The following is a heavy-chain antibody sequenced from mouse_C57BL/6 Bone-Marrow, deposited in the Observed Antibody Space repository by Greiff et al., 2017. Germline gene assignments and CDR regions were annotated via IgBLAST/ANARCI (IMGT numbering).Heavy chain of an antibody. CDR3: AIYGSSPDYFDY. Sequence: VQLQQSGAELVKPGASVKISCKASGYAFSSYWMNWVKQRPGKGLEWIGQIYPGDGDTNYNGKFKGKATLTADKSSSTAYMQLSSLTSEDSAVYFCAIYGSSPDYFDYWGQGTTLTVSS. D-gene: IGHD1-1*01. J-gene: IGHJ2*01. CDR1: GYAFSSYW. CDR2: IYPGDGDT. V-gene: IGHV1-80*01.